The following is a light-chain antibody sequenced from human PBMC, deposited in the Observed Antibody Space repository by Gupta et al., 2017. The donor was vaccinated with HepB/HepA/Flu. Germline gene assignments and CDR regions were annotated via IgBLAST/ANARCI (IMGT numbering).Light chain of an antibody. V-gene: IGKV1-39*01. CDR2: AAS. CDR3: QQSYSTLSVT. CDR1: QSISSY. Sequence: DIQMTQSPSSLSASVGDRVTITCRASQSISSYLNWYQQKPGKAPKLLIYAASSLQSGVPSRFGGSGSGTDFTLTISSLQPEDFATYYCQQSYSTLSVTFGPGTKVDIK. J-gene: IGKJ3*01.